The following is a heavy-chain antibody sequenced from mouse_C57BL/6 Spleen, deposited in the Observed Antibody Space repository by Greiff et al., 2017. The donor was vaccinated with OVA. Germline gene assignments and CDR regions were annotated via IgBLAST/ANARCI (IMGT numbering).Heavy chain of an antibody. CDR3: ARGDYGSSWFAY. V-gene: IGHV1-80*01. CDR1: GYAFSSYW. Sequence: QVQLQQSGAELVKPGASVKISCKASGYAFSSYWMNWVKQRPGKGLEWIGQIYPGDGDTNYNGKFKGKATLTADKSSSTAYMQLSSLTSEDSAVCFCARGDYGSSWFAYWGQGTLVTVSA. D-gene: IGHD1-1*01. J-gene: IGHJ3*01. CDR2: IYPGDGDT.